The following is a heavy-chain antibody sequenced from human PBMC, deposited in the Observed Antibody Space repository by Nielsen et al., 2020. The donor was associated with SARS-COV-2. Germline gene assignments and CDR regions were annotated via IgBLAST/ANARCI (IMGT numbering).Heavy chain of an antibody. CDR2: IYYSGST. D-gene: IGHD2-21*02. J-gene: IGHJ2*01. V-gene: IGHV4-39*01. CDR3: ARPVMFRAYCGGDCYGYFDL. Sequence: SETLSLTCTVSGGSISSSSYYWGWIRQPPGKGLEWIGSIYYSGSTYNPSLKSRVTISVDTSKNQFSLKLSSVTAADTAVYYCARPVMFRAYCGGDCYGYFDLWGRGTLVTVSS. CDR1: GGSISSSSYY.